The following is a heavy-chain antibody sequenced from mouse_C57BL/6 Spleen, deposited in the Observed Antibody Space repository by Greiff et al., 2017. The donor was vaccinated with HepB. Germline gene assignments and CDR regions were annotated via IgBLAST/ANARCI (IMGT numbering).Heavy chain of an antibody. D-gene: IGHD2-5*01. Sequence: VHVKQSGPELVKPGASVKMSCKASGYTFTDYNMHWVKQSDGKSLEWIGYINPNNGGTSYNQKFKGKATLTVNKSSSTAYMELRSLTSEDSAVYYCARSRGYSNLYAMDYWGQGTSVTVSS. V-gene: IGHV1-22*01. CDR1: GYTFTDYN. CDR3: ARSRGYSNLYAMDY. J-gene: IGHJ4*01. CDR2: INPNNGGT.